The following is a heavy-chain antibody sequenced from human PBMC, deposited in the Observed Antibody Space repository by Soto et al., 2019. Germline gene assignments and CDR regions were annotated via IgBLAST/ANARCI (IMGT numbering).Heavy chain of an antibody. CDR1: RRTFCSYA. CDR2: IIPIFGTA. Sequence: SVKVSYTASRRTFCSYAVNSQRQLHGQGLEWMGGIIPIFGTANDAQAFQRRVTITADESTSTAYMELSSLRSEDTAVYYCARGIAARPPRYPRMDVWGQGSTLTASS. V-gene: IGHV1-69*13. J-gene: IGHJ6*02. CDR3: ARGIAARPPRYPRMDV. D-gene: IGHD6-6*01.